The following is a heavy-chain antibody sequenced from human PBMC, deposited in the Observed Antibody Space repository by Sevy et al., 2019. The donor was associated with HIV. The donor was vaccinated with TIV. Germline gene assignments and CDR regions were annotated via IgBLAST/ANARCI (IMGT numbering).Heavy chain of an antibody. CDR1: GFTFSDYG. CDR3: ARDKLLPVMVSMVRGALSYYFDY. J-gene: IGHJ4*02. CDR2: IWYDGSTK. Sequence: GGSLRLSCAASGFTFSDYGMHWVRQTPGKGLEWVAVIWYDGSTKYYADSVKGRFTISRDNSKNTLYLQMNSLRAEDKAVYYCARDKLLPVMVSMVRGALSYYFDYWGQGTLVTVSS. V-gene: IGHV3-33*01. D-gene: IGHD3-10*01.